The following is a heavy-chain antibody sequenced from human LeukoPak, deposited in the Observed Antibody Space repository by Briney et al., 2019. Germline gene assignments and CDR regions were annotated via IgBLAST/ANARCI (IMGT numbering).Heavy chain of an antibody. V-gene: IGHV6-1*01. CDR2: TYYRSKWYN. CDR3: ARGSHSSSWYFDY. Sequence: SQTLSLTCVISGDSVSSNSPTWTWIRQSPSRGLEWLGRTYYRSKWYNDYAVSVKGRITINPDTSKNQFSLHLNSVTPEDTAVYYCARGSHSSSWYFDYWGQGTLVTVSS. D-gene: IGHD3-22*01. J-gene: IGHJ4*02. CDR1: GDSVSSNSPT.